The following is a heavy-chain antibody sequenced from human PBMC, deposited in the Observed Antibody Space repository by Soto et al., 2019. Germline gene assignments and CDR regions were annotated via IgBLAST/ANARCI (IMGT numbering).Heavy chain of an antibody. V-gene: IGHV4-61*01. CDR3: AIDDSATVTTYRNYYSYFGLDV. CDR2: VYHSGST. Sequence: QVQLQESGPGLVRPSETLSLTCAVSGGSVSSGLYYWTWIRQPPGKGLEWIGYVYHSGSTNYNTSLESRVTISLDTSKNQFSLRLSSVTAADTAVYYCAIDDSATVTTYRNYYSYFGLDVWGQGTTVTVS. CDR1: GGSVSSGLYY. J-gene: IGHJ6*02. D-gene: IGHD4-17*01.